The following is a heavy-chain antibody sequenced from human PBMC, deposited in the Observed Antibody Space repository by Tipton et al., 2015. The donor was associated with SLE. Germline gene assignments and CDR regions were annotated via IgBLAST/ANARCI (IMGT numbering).Heavy chain of an antibody. CDR2: IRNDGGWT. D-gene: IGHD1-26*01. CDR1: GFTLSDNP. J-gene: IGHJ4*02. Sequence: SLRLSCAASGFTLSDNPMHWVRQAPGKGLEWVGVIRNDGGWTSYAASVKGRLTISRDNAKNSLYLQMNSLRAEDTAVYYCARKDAGIGDSGGQGPLVPVSS. V-gene: IGHV3-30*04. CDR3: ARKDAGIGDS.